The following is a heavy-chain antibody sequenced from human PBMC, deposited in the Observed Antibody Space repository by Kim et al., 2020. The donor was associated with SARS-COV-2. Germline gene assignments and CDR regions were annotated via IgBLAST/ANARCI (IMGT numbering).Heavy chain of an antibody. V-gene: IGHV3-30-3*01. Sequence: GGSLRLSCATSGFIFSSYPMHWVRQAPGKGLGWVAVILSDGSNENYADSVKGRFTISRDNSKNTLYLQMNSLRAEDTAVYYCARSYSSGWFQEFFQHWGQGTLVTVSS. D-gene: IGHD6-19*01. J-gene: IGHJ1*01. CDR2: ILSDGSNE. CDR1: GFIFSSYP. CDR3: ARSYSSGWFQEFFQH.